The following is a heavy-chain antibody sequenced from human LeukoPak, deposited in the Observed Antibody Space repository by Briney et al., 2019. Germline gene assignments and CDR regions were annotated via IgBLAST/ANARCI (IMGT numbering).Heavy chain of an antibody. J-gene: IGHJ4*02. V-gene: IGHV3-48*01. CDR2: ISGSGSAS. CDR3: ARGPVRDY. CDR1: GFTFSSYS. D-gene: IGHD4-17*01. Sequence: PGGSLRLSCAASGFTFSSYSMNWVRQAPGKGLEWISYISGSGSASYYEDSVKGRFTISRDNAKNSLYLQMNSLRAEDTAVYYCARGPVRDYWGQGTLVTVSS.